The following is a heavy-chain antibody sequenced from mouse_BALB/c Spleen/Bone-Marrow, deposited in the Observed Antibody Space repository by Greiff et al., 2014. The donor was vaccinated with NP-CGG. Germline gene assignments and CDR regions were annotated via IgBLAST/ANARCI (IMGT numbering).Heavy chain of an antibody. CDR3: TTGTRFAY. CDR2: ICPSDSYT. J-gene: IGHJ3*01. Sequence: QVQLQQSGAELVRPGASVKLSCKASGYTFTSYWINWVKQRPGQGLEWIGNICPSDSYTNYNQKFKDKATLTVDKSSSTAYMQLSSPTSEDSAVYYCTTGTRFAYWGQGTLVTVSA. V-gene: IGHV1-69*02. CDR1: GYTFTSYW. D-gene: IGHD4-1*01.